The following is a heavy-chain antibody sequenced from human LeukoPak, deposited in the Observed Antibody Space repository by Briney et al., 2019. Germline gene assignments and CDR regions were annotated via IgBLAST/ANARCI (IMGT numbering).Heavy chain of an antibody. D-gene: IGHD6-13*01. CDR3: VRGLYSSSWYSPLDY. J-gene: IGHJ4*02. Sequence: GGSLRLSCAASGFTFSSYAMSWVRQAPGKGLEWVSAISGSGGSTYHADSVKGRFTISRDNSKNTLYLQMNSLRAEDTAVYYCVRGLYSSSWYSPLDYWGQGTLVTVSS. CDR2: ISGSGGST. CDR1: GFTFSSYA. V-gene: IGHV3-23*01.